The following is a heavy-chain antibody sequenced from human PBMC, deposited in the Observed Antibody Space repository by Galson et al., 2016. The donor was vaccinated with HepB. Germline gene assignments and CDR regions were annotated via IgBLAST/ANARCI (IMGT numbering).Heavy chain of an antibody. V-gene: IGHV5-10-1*01. CDR3: ARHGDVDTAMVPFEY. CDR2: IDPDDSYT. D-gene: IGHD5-18*01. Sequence: SGAEVTKPGESLRISCEASGSSFADYWISWVRLLPGKGLEWMGRIDPDDSYTNYSPSFQGHVTMSTDKSSTTVYLQWSSLKASDTGIYFCARHGDVDTAMVPFEYWGQGTLVAVSS. CDR1: GSSFADYW. J-gene: IGHJ4*02.